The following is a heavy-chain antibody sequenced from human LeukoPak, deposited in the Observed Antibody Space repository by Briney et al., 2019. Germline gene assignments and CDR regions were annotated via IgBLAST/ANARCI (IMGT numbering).Heavy chain of an antibody. D-gene: IGHD6-6*01. CDR1: GFSFSSYG. J-gene: IGHJ6*02. CDR3: ARDPYSSTWSYGMDV. V-gene: IGHV3-33*01. Sequence: QPGRSLRLSCAASGFSFSSYGMHWVRPAPGKGLEWVAVIWYDGSDEYYADSVKGRFTISRDNSKNTLFLQMNTLRAEDTAVYYCARDPYSSTWSYGMDVWGQGTTVTVSS. CDR2: IWYDGSDE.